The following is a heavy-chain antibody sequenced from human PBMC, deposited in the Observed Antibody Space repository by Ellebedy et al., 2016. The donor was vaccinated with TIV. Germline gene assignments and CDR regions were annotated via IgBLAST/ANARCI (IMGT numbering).Heavy chain of an antibody. CDR2: IYTSGST. D-gene: IGHD4-17*01. J-gene: IGHJ5*02. CDR3: ARRSYGDYEYWFDP. Sequence: MPSETLSLTCTVSGGSISSYYWSWIRQPAGKGLEWIGRIYTSGSTNYNPSLQSRVTMSVDTSKNQFSLKLSSVTAADTAVYYCARRSYGDYEYWFDPWGQGTLVTVSS. CDR1: GGSISSYY. V-gene: IGHV4-4*07.